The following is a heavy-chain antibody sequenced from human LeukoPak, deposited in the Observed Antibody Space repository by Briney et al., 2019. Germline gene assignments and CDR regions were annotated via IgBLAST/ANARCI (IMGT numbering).Heavy chain of an antibody. CDR3: ARVGYSSSWTNYYYYYMDV. Sequence: ASVKVSCKASGYTFTSYYMHWVRQAPGQGLEWMGIINPSGGSTSYAQKFQGRVTMTRDMSTSTVYMELRSLRSDDTAVYYCARVGYSSSWTNYYYYYMDVWGKGTTVTISS. CDR1: GYTFTSYY. D-gene: IGHD6-13*01. CDR2: INPSGGST. J-gene: IGHJ6*03. V-gene: IGHV1-46*01.